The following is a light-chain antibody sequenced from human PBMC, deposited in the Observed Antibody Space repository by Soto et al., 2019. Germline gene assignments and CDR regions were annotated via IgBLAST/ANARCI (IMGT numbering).Light chain of an antibody. CDR3: SSYTSSSTLV. CDR1: SSDVGDYNY. J-gene: IGLJ1*01. Sequence: QSALTQPASVSGSPGQSITISCTGTSSDVGDYNYVSWYQQHPGKAPKVMIYDVSNRPSGVSNRFSGSKSGNTASLTISGLQAEDEADYHCSSYTSSSTLVFGTGTKLTVL. CDR2: DVS. V-gene: IGLV2-14*01.